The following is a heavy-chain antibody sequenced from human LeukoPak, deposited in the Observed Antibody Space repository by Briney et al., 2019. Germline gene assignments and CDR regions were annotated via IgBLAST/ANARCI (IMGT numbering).Heavy chain of an antibody. CDR3: ARASFTAHGGAFDI. D-gene: IGHD3-10*01. Sequence: SETLSLTCTVSGGSISSSTYYWGWIRQPPGKELEWLGSIYNSGNTYYNPSLRGRVAISVDKSKNQFSLKLSSVTAADTAVYYCARASFTAHGGAFDIWGQGTMVTVSS. CDR1: GGSISSSTYY. V-gene: IGHV4-39*07. CDR2: IYNSGNT. J-gene: IGHJ3*02.